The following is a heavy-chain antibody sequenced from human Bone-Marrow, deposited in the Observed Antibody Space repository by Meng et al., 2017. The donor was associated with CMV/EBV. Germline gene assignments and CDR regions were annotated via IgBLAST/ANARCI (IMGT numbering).Heavy chain of an antibody. CDR1: GGAFSRYA. D-gene: IGHD2-2*01. CDR2: IITIFRTA. J-gene: IGHJ4*02. V-gene: IGHV1-69*05. CDR3: ARTKHCSSTSCSLGY. Sequence: SGGAFSRYAISWVRQPPGQGLEWMRGIITIFRTANYAQTFQGRVTITTDESTRTAYMELSSLRSEDTAVYYCARTKHCSSTSCSLGYWGQGTLVTVSS.